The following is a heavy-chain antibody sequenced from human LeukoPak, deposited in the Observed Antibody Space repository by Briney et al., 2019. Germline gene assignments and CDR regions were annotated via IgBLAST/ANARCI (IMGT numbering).Heavy chain of an antibody. CDR1: GFTFSDYY. CDR2: FKTKYNQV. V-gene: IGHV3-23*05. J-gene: IGHJ4*02. Sequence: GGSLRLSCAASGFTFSDYYMSWIRQAPGKGLEWVSTFKTKYNQVYYAESVRGRFTISTDNSKNTVYLEMNSLRAEDTALYYCARSVPDYTRFDYWGQGALVTVSS. D-gene: IGHD4-11*01. CDR3: ARSVPDYTRFDY.